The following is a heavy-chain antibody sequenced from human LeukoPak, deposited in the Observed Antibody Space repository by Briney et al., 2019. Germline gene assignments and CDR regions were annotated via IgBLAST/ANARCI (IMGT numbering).Heavy chain of an antibody. Sequence: GASVKVSCKAFGGTFSSYAISWMRQAPGQGLEWMGGIIPIFGTANYAQKFQGRVTITTDESTSTAYMELSSLRSEDTAVYYCARSVTSRVESWFDPWGQGTLVTVSS. V-gene: IGHV1-69*05. J-gene: IGHJ5*02. D-gene: IGHD3-3*01. CDR2: IIPIFGTA. CDR3: ARSVTSRVESWFDP. CDR1: GGTFSSYA.